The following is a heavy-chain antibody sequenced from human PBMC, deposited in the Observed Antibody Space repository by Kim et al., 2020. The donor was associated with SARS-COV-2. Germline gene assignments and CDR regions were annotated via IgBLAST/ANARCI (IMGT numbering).Heavy chain of an antibody. CDR3: VRHKSPGKGDV. Sequence: GESLKISCKGSGYSFTDFWISWVRQMPGKGLEWMGRIDPDDSYTDYSPSFQGHITISVDKSTATAYVQWCSLKASDTATYYCVRHKSPGKGDVWGQGTTVIVSS. V-gene: IGHV5-10-1*01. CDR2: IDPDDSYT. CDR1: GYSFTDFW. J-gene: IGHJ6*02.